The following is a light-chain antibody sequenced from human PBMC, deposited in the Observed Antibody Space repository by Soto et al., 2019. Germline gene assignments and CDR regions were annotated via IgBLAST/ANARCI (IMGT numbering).Light chain of an antibody. J-gene: IGKJ1*01. CDR2: DAS. Sequence: EIVMTQSPATLSVSPGERATLSCRASQSISSKLAWYQQKPGQAPRLLIYDASNRATGIPIRFSGSGSGTDFTLTISSLDPEDFAVYYCQQRSNWPGTFGQGTKV. CDR3: QQRSNWPGT. V-gene: IGKV3-11*01. CDR1: QSISSK.